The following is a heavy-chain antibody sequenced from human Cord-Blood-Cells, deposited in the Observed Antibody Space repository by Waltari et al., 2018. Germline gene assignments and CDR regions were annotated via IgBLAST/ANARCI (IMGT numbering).Heavy chain of an antibody. CDR1: GGTFSSYT. Sequence: QVQLVQSGAEVKKPGSSVKVSCKASGGTFSSYTISWVRQAPGQGLEWMGTIIPVLGIANSAQKFQGRVTMTADKSTSTGYMELSSLRSEDTAVYYCARERGYYDCWGQGTLVTVSS. V-gene: IGHV1-69*08. D-gene: IGHD3-10*01. J-gene: IGHJ4*02. CDR2: IIPVLGIA. CDR3: ARERGYYDC.